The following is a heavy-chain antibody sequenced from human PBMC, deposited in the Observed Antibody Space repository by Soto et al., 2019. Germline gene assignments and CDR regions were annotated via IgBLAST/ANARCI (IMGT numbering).Heavy chain of an antibody. CDR1: GGTFNTYT. CDR2: IIPMLTVT. D-gene: IGHD2-2*01. CDR3: SIGSWSAETFDV. Sequence: QVHLIQSGAEVKKPRSSVKVSCKAAGGTFNTYTLIWVRQAPGHGLEWMGRIIPMLTVTNSAQKFQGRLTLTADKSTGTAFMELTSLRSDDTAVYYCSIGSWSAETFDVWGQGTMVTVSS. J-gene: IGHJ3*01. V-gene: IGHV1-69*02.